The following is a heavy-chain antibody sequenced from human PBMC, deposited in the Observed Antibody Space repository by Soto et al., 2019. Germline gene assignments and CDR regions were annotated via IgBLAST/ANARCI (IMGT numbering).Heavy chain of an antibody. CDR1: GFTVNSYA. CDR2: ISGSGRTT. CDR3: AKGLTTIVATGSWFDQ. V-gene: IGHV3-23*01. J-gene: IGHJ5*02. D-gene: IGHD5-12*01. Sequence: XVCLRLSCAVCGFTVNSYAMNWVRQAPGKGLEWVSSISGSGRTTYYADAVKGRFTISRDNSKNTLFLQMNSLRSEDTAVYYCAKGLTTIVATGSWFDQWGQGTLVTVSS.